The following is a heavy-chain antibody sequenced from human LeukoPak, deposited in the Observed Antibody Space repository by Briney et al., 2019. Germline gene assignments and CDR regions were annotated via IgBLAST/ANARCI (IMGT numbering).Heavy chain of an antibody. V-gene: IGHV3-23*01. Sequence: PGGSLRLSCAASGFTFSSYAMSWVRQAPGKGLEWVSAISGSGGSTYYADSVKGRFTISTDNSKNTLYLQMNSLRAEDTAVYYCAKSLRIQLWSHYFDYWGQGTLVTVSS. D-gene: IGHD5-18*01. J-gene: IGHJ4*02. CDR2: ISGSGGST. CDR1: GFTFSSYA. CDR3: AKSLRIQLWSHYFDY.